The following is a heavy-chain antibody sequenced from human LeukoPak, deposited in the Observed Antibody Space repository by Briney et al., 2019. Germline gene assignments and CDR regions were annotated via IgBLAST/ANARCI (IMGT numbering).Heavy chain of an antibody. CDR2: ISGSGGSR. CDR3: AKEVELRFTSIDY. V-gene: IGHV3-23*01. D-gene: IGHD1-7*01. CDR1: GFTFSTYA. J-gene: IGHJ4*02. Sequence: GRSLRLSCAASGFTFSTYAMHWVRQAPGKGLEWVSVISGSGGSRYYAESVKGRFTISRDNSKNTLFLQMNSLRAEDTAVYYCAKEVELRFTSIDYWGQGTLVTVSS.